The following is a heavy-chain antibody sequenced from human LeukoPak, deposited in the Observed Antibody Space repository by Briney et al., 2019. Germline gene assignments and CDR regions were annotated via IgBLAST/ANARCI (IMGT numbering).Heavy chain of an antibody. V-gene: IGHV3-7*01. Sequence: GGSLRLSCAASGFTFSSYAMHWVRQAPGKGLEWVANIKQDGSEKYYVDSVKGRFTISRDNAKNSLYLQMNSLRAEDTAVYYCAKDFGVVTYTLDYWGQGTLVTVSS. CDR1: GFTFSSYA. CDR3: AKDFGVVTYTLDY. J-gene: IGHJ4*02. D-gene: IGHD3-3*01. CDR2: IKQDGSEK.